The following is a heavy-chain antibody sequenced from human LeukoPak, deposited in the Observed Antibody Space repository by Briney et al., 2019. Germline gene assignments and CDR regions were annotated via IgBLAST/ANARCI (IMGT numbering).Heavy chain of an antibody. J-gene: IGHJ4*02. CDR2: IHYSGST. D-gene: IGHD4-17*01. CDR1: DGSINNYY. CDR3: ARQSNDYGDYYGYYFDY. V-gene: IGHV4-59*08. Sequence: SETLSLTCTVSDGSINNYYWTRIRQPPGKGLEWIGCIHYSGSTNYNPSLKSRVTISIGTSKKDFSLKLTSVTAADTAMYYCARQSNDYGDYYGYYFDYWGQGTLVTVSS.